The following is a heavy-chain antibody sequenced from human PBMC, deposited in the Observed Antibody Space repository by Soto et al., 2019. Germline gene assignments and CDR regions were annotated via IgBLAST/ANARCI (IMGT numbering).Heavy chain of an antibody. D-gene: IGHD6-13*01. CDR2: ISSNGGST. V-gene: IGHV3-64D*06. J-gene: IGHJ3*02. CDR3: VKDPPIVAAGDAFDI. CDR1: GFTFSSYA. Sequence: GGSLRLSCSASGFTFSSYAMHWVRQAPGKGLEYVSAISSNGGSTYYADSVKGRFTISRDNSKNTLYLQMSSLRAEDTAVYYCVKDPPIVAAGDAFDIWGQGTMVTVSS.